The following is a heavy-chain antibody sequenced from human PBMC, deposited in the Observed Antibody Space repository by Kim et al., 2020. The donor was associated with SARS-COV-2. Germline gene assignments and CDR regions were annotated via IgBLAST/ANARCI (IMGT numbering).Heavy chain of an antibody. Sequence: GGSLRLSCAASGFTFSSYGMHWVRQAPGKGLEWVAVISYDGSNKYYADSVKGRFTISRDNSKNTLYLQMNSLRAEDTAVYYCAKDRGGDFREFPKHYYYYGMDVWGQGTTVTVSS. CDR1: GFTFSSYG. V-gene: IGHV3-30*18. D-gene: IGHD3-10*01. J-gene: IGHJ6*02. CDR3: AKDRGGDFREFPKHYYYYGMDV. CDR2: ISYDGSNK.